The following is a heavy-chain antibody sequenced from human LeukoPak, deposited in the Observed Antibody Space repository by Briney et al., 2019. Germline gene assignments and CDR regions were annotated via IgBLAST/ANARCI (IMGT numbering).Heavy chain of an antibody. D-gene: IGHD3-10*01. CDR3: AKRNTMFRGGPCFDY. Sequence: GGSLRLSCAASGFPFSSYAMNWVRQAPGKGLEWVSIIFGSGDTTYYADSVKGRFTVSRDNSKNMLYLQMNNLRPEDTAIYYCAKRNTMFRGGPCFDYWGQGLLVTVSS. J-gene: IGHJ4*02. V-gene: IGHV3-23*01. CDR2: IFGSGDTT. CDR1: GFPFSSYA.